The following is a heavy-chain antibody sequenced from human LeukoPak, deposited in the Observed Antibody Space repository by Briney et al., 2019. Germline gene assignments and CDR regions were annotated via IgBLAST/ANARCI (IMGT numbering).Heavy chain of an antibody. Sequence: PGGSLRLSCAASGFRFSSYSMNWVRQAPGKGLEWVSYISHTGSTMSYADSVKGRFTISRDNARNSLHLQMNSLRADDTAVYYCARGPNNAWHNFDYWGQGTLVTVSS. CDR1: GFRFSSYS. CDR2: ISHTGSTM. V-gene: IGHV3-48*04. CDR3: ARGPNNAWHNFDY. D-gene: IGHD1/OR15-1a*01. J-gene: IGHJ4*02.